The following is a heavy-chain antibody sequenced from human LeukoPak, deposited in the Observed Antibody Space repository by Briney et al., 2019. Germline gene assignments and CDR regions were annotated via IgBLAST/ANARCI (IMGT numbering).Heavy chain of an antibody. CDR2: IYYSGST. CDR3: ARTTYYDFWSGYFGY. Sequence: PSETLSLTCTVSGGSISSSSYYWGWIRQPPGKGLEWIGSIYYSGSTYYNPSLKSRVTISVDTSKNQFSLKLSSVTAADTAVYYCARTTYYDFWSGYFGYWGQGTLVTVSS. V-gene: IGHV4-39*01. CDR1: GGSISSSSYY. D-gene: IGHD3-3*01. J-gene: IGHJ4*02.